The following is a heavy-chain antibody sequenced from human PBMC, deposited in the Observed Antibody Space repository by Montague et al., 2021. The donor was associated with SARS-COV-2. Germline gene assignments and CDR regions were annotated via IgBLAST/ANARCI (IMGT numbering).Heavy chain of an antibody. V-gene: IGHV4-34*01. CDR2: FNNGGTT. CDR3: ARLRDGVVPSPILGVGPYYSYYYMDV. D-gene: IGHD3-10*01. CDR1: GTSFSGYY. J-gene: IGHJ6*03. Sequence: SETLSLTCAVHGTSFSGYYWNWIRQPPGKGLEWIGEFNNGGTTSSSPSPRSRPPIPADPPKNKFSLKLTSVAAADTAVYYCARLRDGVVPSPILGVGPYYSYYYMDVWGRGTTVTVSS.